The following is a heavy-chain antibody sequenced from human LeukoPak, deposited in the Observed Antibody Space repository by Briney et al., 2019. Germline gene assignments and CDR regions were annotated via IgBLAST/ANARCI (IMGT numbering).Heavy chain of an antibody. D-gene: IGHD6-19*01. Sequence: GGSLRLSCAASGFTFSSYSMNWVRQAPGKGLEWVSYISSSSSTIYYADSVKGRFTISRDNAKNSLYLQMNSLRAEDTAVYYCARVSSGWYTHFDYWGQGTLVTVSS. CDR3: ARVSSGWYTHFDY. CDR2: ISSSSSTI. J-gene: IGHJ4*02. CDR1: GFTFSSYS. V-gene: IGHV3-48*04.